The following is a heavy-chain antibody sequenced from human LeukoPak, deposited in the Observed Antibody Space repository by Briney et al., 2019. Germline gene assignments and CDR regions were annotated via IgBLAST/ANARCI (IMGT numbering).Heavy chain of an antibody. CDR1: GFTFSSQG. Sequence: GGSLRLSCAASGFTFSSQGMSWVRQAPGKGLEWVSVISTSGAITYYADSVKGRFTISRDNTKNTLYLQMSSLRGEDTAIYYCASRDACSGGNCYALAYWGQGTLVTVSS. CDR3: ASRDACSGGNCYALAY. V-gene: IGHV3-23*01. D-gene: IGHD2-15*01. CDR2: ISTSGAIT. J-gene: IGHJ4*02.